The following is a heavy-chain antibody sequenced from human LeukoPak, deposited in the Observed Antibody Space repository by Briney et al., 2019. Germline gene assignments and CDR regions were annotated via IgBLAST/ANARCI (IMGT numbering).Heavy chain of an antibody. D-gene: IGHD1-26*01. J-gene: IGHJ4*02. V-gene: IGHV1-8*03. CDR1: GGTFSSYA. Sequence: ASVKVSCKASGGTFSSYAISWVRQATGQGLEWMGWMNPNSGNTGYAQKFQGRVTITRNTSISTAYMELSSLRSEDTAVYYCARVGGSYYYYFDYWGQGTLVTVSS. CDR2: MNPNSGNT. CDR3: ARVGGSYYYYFDY.